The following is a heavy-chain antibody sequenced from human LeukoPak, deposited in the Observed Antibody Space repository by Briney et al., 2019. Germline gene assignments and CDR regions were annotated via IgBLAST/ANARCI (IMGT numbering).Heavy chain of an antibody. J-gene: IGHJ4*02. CDR3: AREWSGYSYRHLDY. V-gene: IGHV7-4-1*02. CDR2: INTNTGNP. D-gene: IGHD5-18*01. Sequence: ASVKVSCKASGYTFSDYIINWVRQAPGQGLEWMGWINTNTGNPTYAQGFTGRFVFSLDTSVSTAYLQISSLKAEDTAVYYCAREWSGYSYRHLDYWGQGTLVTVSS. CDR1: GYTFSDYI.